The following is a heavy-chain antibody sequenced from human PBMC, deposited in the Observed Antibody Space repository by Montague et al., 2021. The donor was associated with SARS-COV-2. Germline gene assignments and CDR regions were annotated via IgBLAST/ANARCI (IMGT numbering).Heavy chain of an antibody. V-gene: IGHV4-34*01. D-gene: IGHD2-2*02. CDR3: ARLRYGVVPSAILGFGPYYSYYGLDV. CDR1: GTSFSGYY. Sequence: SETLSLTCAVHGTSFSGYYWNWIRQPPGKGLEWIGEINHGGSTKYSPSLKSRLTISADTSKNQFSLKLTSVAAADTAVYYCARLRYGVVPSAILGFGPYYSYYGLDVWGRGTTVTVSS. CDR2: INHGGST. J-gene: IGHJ6*02.